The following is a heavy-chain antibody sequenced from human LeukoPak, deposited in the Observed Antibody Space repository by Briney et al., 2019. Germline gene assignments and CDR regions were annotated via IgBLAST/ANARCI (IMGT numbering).Heavy chain of an antibody. J-gene: IGHJ4*02. D-gene: IGHD3-3*01. CDR3: AREVLRFLEWLSRGDVGYFDY. Sequence: GGSLRLSCAASGFTFSSYAMHWVRQAPGKGLEWVAVISYDGSNKYYADSVKGRFTISRDNSKNTLYLQMNSLRAEDTAVYYCAREVLRFLEWLSRGDVGYFDYWGQGTLVTVSS. CDR1: GFTFSSYA. V-gene: IGHV3-30*04. CDR2: ISYDGSNK.